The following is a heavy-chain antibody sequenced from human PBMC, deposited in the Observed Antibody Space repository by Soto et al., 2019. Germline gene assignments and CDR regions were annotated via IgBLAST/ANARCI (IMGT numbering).Heavy chain of an antibody. CDR1: GDSVSSKSAA. Sequence: PSQTLALTCAISGDSVSSKSAAWNWIRQSPSRGLEWLGRTYYRSKWYNEYAVSVKSRIXXXXDXXXNXFXXXLXSVTPEDTAVYYCARSGNEGAVDYWGQGTLVTVSS. D-gene: IGHD1-26*01. CDR3: ARSGNEGAVDY. V-gene: IGHV6-1*01. CDR2: TYYRSKWYN. J-gene: IGHJ4*02.